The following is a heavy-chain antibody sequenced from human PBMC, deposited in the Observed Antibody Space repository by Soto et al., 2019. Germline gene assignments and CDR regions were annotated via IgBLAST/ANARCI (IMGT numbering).Heavy chain of an antibody. CDR1: GGTFSSYA. J-gene: IGHJ4*02. D-gene: IGHD3-9*01. CDR3: ASQSGRYFDWLLVY. CDR2: IIPIFGTA. Sequence: ASVKVSCKASGGTFSSYAISWVRQAPGQGLEWMGGIIPIFGTANYAQKFQGRVTITADKSTSTAYMELSSLRSEDTAVYYCASQSGRYFDWLLVYWGQGTLVTVSS. V-gene: IGHV1-69*06.